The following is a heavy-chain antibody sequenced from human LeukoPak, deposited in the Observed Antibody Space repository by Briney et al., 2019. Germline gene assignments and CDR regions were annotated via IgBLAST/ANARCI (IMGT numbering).Heavy chain of an antibody. CDR3: LRERHGENTEN. CDR1: GGSISSNN. CDR2: IYSAGST. Sequence: ETLSLTCAVSGGSISSNNWWGWVRQAPGKGLEWVSVIYSAGSTSYADSVKGRFTISRDNSKNTLDLQMNSLRVEDTAVYYCLRERHGENTENWGQGTLVSVSS. D-gene: IGHD4-17*01. V-gene: IGHV3-53*01. J-gene: IGHJ4*02.